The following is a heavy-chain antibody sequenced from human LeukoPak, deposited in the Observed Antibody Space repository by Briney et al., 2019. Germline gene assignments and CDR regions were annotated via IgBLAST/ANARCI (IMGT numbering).Heavy chain of an antibody. CDR2: INPNSGNT. D-gene: IGHD3-22*01. Sequence: GASVKVSCKASGYTFTGYYMHWVRQAPGQGLEWMGWINPNSGNTGYAQKFQGRVTMTRNTSISTAYMELSSLRSEDTAVYYCARARVLYYDSSGSFGYWGQGTLVTVSS. CDR3: ARARVLYYDSSGSFGY. J-gene: IGHJ4*02. CDR1: GYTFTGYY. V-gene: IGHV1-8*02.